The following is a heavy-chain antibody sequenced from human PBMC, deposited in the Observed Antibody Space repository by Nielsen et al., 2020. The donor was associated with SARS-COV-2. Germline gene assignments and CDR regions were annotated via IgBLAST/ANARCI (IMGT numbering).Heavy chain of an antibody. CDR1: GGSISSSSYY. J-gene: IGHJ5*02. D-gene: IGHD4-17*01. Sequence: SETLSLTCTVSGGSISSSSYYWGWIRQPPGKGLEWIGSIYSSGSTYYNPSLKSRVTISVDTSKNQFSLKLSSVTAADTAVYYCARQPERTTVTTGWFDPWGQGTLVTVSS. CDR2: IYSSGST. V-gene: IGHV4-39*01. CDR3: ARQPERTTVTTGWFDP.